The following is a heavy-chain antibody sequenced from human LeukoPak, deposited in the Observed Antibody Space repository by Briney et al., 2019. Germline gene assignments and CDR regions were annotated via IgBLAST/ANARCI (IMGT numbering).Heavy chain of an antibody. V-gene: IGHV3-21*01. J-gene: IGHJ4*02. Sequence: GGSLRLSCAASGFTFSSYSMNWVRQAPGKGLEWVSSISSSSSYIYYADSVKGRFTISRDNAKNSLYLQMNSLRAEDTAVYYCVRDSMTTVTSAYWGQGTLVTVSS. CDR1: GFTFSSYS. CDR2: ISSSSSYI. CDR3: VRDSMTTVTSAY. D-gene: IGHD4-11*01.